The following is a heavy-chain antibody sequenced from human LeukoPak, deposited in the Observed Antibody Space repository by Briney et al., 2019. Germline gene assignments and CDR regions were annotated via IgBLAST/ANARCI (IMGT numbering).Heavy chain of an antibody. CDR3: ARSAGIAATIVLGY. V-gene: IGHV3-66*01. CDR1: GFIVSSNY. CDR2: IYSGGST. J-gene: IGHJ4*02. Sequence: PGGSLRLSCAASGFIVSSNYMSWVRQAPGKGLEWVSIIYSGGSTSYADSVKGRFTISRDISKNTLYLQMSSLRAEDTAVYHCARSAGIAATIVLGYWGQGTLVTVSS. D-gene: IGHD5-12*01.